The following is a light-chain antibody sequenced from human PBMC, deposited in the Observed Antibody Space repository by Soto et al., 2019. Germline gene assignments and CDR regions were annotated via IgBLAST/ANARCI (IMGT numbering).Light chain of an antibody. Sequence: EIVMTQSPATLSVSPGERATLSCRASQGIKDYLAWFQQKPGQAPRLLIYGASTRATAIPARFSGRGSGTEFTLSISSLQSEDFAVYYCQQYNTWPRTFGQGTKLETK. J-gene: IGKJ1*01. CDR3: QQYNTWPRT. CDR1: QGIKDY. V-gene: IGKV3-15*01. CDR2: GAS.